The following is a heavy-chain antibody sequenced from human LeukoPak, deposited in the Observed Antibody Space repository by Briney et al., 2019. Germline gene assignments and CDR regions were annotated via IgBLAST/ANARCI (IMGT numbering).Heavy chain of an antibody. V-gene: IGHV4-61*02. D-gene: IGHD2-2*02. CDR1: GGSISSGSYY. CDR2: IYTSGSP. Sequence: SETLSLTCTVSGGSISSGSYYWTWIRQPAGKGLEWIGRIYTSGSPDYNPSLKSRVTISLDTSKNQFSLKLTSVTAADTAVYYCARGWTGYCSSTSCYSGSFGFDYWGQGTLVTVSS. J-gene: IGHJ4*02. CDR3: ARGWTGYCSSTSCYSGSFGFDY.